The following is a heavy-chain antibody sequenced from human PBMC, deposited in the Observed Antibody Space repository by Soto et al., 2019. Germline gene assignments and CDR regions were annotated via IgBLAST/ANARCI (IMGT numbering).Heavy chain of an antibody. CDR2: IWYDGSNK. V-gene: IGHV3-33*01. D-gene: IGHD5-18*01. Sequence: GALRLSCAASGFTFSSYGMHWVRQAPGKGLEWVAVIWYDGSNKYYADSVKGRFTISRDNSKNTLYLQMNSLRAEDTAVYYCARDQRRGYSYVFDYWGHGTPVTVSS. CDR3: ARDQRRGYSYVFDY. J-gene: IGHJ4*01. CDR1: GFTFSSYG.